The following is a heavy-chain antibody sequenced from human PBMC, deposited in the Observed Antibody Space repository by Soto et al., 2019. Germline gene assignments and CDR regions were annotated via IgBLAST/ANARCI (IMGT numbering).Heavy chain of an antibody. CDR2: ISYDGSNK. J-gene: IGHJ4*02. V-gene: IGHV3-30-3*01. CDR1: GFAFSSYA. D-gene: IGHD3-10*01. Sequence: QVQLVESGGGVVQPGRSLRLSCAASGFAFSSYAMHWVRQAPGKGLEWMAVISYDGSNKYYADSVKGRFTISRDNSKNTLYLQMNSPRAEDTAVYYCARDLSGSGDWGQGTLVTVSS. CDR3: ARDLSGSGD.